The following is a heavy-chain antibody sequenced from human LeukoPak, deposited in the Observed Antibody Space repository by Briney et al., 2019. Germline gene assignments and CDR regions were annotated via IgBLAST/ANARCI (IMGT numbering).Heavy chain of an antibody. Sequence: PGGSLRLSCAASGFTFSSYAMSWVRQAPGKGLEWVSSISGSGGNTYYADSVKGRFTISRDNSKNTLYMQMNSLRAEDKAVYYCAKLVTHFDYWGQGTLVTVSS. D-gene: IGHD4-23*01. CDR3: AKLVTHFDY. V-gene: IGHV3-23*01. CDR1: GFTFSSYA. J-gene: IGHJ4*02. CDR2: ISGSGGNT.